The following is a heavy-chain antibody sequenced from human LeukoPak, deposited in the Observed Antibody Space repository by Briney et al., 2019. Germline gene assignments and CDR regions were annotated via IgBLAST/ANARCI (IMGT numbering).Heavy chain of an antibody. CDR1: GGSFSGYY. V-gene: IGHV4-34*01. J-gene: IGHJ4*02. Sequence: SETLSLTCAVYGGSFSGYYWSWIRQPPGKGLEWIGEINHSGSTNYNPSLKSRVTISVDTSKNQFSLKLSSVTAADTAVYYCARDGRQVVPAASTVDYWGQGTLVTVSS. D-gene: IGHD2-2*01. CDR3: ARDGRQVVPAASTVDY. CDR2: INHSGST.